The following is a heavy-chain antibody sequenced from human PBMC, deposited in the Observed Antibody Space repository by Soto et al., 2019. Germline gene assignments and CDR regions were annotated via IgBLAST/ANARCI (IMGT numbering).Heavy chain of an antibody. Sequence: GGSLRLSCAASGFTFSSYGMHWVRQAPGKGLEWVAVISCSGSSTYYADSVKGRFTISRDNSKNTLYLQMNSLRAEDTAVYYCAKGSSIAARPGWFDPWGQGTLVTVSS. J-gene: IGHJ5*02. CDR1: GFTFSSYG. D-gene: IGHD6-6*01. CDR3: AKGSSIAARPGWFDP. CDR2: ISCSGSST. V-gene: IGHV3-33*06.